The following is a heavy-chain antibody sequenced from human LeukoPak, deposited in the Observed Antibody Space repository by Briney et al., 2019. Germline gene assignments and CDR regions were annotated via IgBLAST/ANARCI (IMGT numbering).Heavy chain of an antibody. Sequence: AASVKVSCKASGYIFTHYYMHWVRQAPGQGLEWMGTINPSGGSTTYAQKFQGRVTMTRDTSTSTVYMELSSLRSEDTAVYYCARDHGSAYYRAPRHWGQGTLVTVSS. CDR1: GYIFTHYY. D-gene: IGHD3-10*01. V-gene: IGHV1-46*01. J-gene: IGHJ4*02. CDR3: ARDHGSAYYRAPRH. CDR2: INPSGGST.